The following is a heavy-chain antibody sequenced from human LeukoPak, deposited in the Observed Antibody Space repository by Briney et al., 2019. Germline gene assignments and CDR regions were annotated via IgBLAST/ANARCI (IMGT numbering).Heavy chain of an antibody. J-gene: IGHJ5*01. CDR2: IYASGNI. D-gene: IGHD2-15*01. Sequence: SETLSLTCTVSGGAISSGSYYWSWIRQPAGKGLEWIGRIYASGNINYNPSLKSRVTISVDTSKNQFSLKLSSVTAADTAVYYCATGYGKLDSWGQGTLVTVSS. CDR3: ATGYGKLDS. V-gene: IGHV4-61*02. CDR1: GGAISSGSYY.